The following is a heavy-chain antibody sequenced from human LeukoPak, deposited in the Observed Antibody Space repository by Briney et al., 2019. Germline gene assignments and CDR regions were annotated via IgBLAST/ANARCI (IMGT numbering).Heavy chain of an antibody. D-gene: IGHD1-1*01. J-gene: IGHJ5*01. CDR3: ARDGGVSRNYYGNDVGSWFDL. Sequence: LSLTCTVSGGSISSGSYYWSWIRQPAGKGLEWVSYISSSGSTMYYADSVKGRFTISRDNARNSVFLQMNSLRAEDTAVYYCARDGGVSRNYYGNDVGSWFDLWGQGTLVSVSS. V-gene: IGHV3-11*04. CDR1: GGSISSGSYY. CDR2: ISSSGSTM.